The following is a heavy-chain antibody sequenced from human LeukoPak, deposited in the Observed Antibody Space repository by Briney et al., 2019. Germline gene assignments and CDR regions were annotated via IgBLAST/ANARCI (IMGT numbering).Heavy chain of an antibody. CDR1: GFMFSDYF. D-gene: IGHD2-8*01. V-gene: IGHV3-11*05. J-gene: IGHJ4*02. CDR3: ARDNGNKNYFDY. CDR2: ISSNSKYT. Sequence: GGSLRLSCAASGFMFSDYFMSWIRQAPGKELEWISYISSNSKYTKYADSVKGRFTISRDNAKKSLYLQMNSLRAEDTAVYYCARDNGNKNYFDYCCQGTLVTVSS.